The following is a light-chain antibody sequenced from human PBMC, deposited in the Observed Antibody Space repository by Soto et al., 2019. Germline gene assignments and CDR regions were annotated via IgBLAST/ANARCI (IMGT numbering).Light chain of an antibody. CDR2: KAS. V-gene: IGKV1-5*03. Sequence: DIQITQSPSTPSASVGDRVTITCRASQSISSWLAWYQQKPGKAPKLLIYKASSLESGVPSRFSGSGSGTEFTLTISSLQPDDFATYYCQQYKSYSPTFGQGTKVDIK. CDR3: QQYKSYSPT. CDR1: QSISSW. J-gene: IGKJ1*01.